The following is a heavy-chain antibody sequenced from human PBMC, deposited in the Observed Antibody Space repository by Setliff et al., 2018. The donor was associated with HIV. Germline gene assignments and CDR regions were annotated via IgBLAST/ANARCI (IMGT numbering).Heavy chain of an antibody. Sequence: PGESLKISCEASGYIFTDDWIGWVRQMPGKGLEWMGIIYPGDSDTRYSPSFQGQVTFSADKSISAVYLQWDSLKASDSAMYYCASGSGIDWFDPCGQGTLVTVAS. V-gene: IGHV5-51*01. CDR2: IYPGDSDT. CDR1: GYIFTDDW. CDR3: ASGSGIDWFDP. D-gene: IGHD3-10*01. J-gene: IGHJ5*02.